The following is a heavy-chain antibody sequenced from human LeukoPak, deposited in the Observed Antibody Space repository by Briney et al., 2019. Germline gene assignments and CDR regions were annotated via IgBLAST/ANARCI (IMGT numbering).Heavy chain of an antibody. Sequence: ASVKLSCKASGYTFTSYDINWVRQATGQGLEWMGWMNPNSGNTGYAQKFQGRVTMNRNTSISTAYIELSSLRSEDTSVYYCARFPMSVSEPNWFDPWGQGTLVTVSS. D-gene: IGHD5/OR15-5a*01. J-gene: IGHJ5*02. CDR2: MNPNSGNT. CDR3: ARFPMSVSEPNWFDP. CDR1: GYTFTSYD. V-gene: IGHV1-8*01.